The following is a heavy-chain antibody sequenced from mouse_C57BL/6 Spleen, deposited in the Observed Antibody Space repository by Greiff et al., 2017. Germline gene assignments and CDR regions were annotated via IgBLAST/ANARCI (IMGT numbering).Heavy chain of an antibody. CDR1: GFTFSDYY. V-gene: IGHV5-12*01. CDR2: ISNGGGST. D-gene: IGHD2-2*01. Sequence: EVQLVESGGGLVQPGGSLKLSCAASGFTFSDYYMYWVRQTPEKRLEWVAYISNGGGSTYYPDTVKGRFTISRDNAKNTLYLQMSRLKSEDTAMYYCARQVYGYGYFDYWGQGTTLTVSS. CDR3: ARQVYGYGYFDY. J-gene: IGHJ2*01.